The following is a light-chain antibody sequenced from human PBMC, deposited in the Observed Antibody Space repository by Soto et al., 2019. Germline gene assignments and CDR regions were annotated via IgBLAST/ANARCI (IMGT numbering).Light chain of an antibody. J-gene: IGLJ2*01. CDR1: SSDVGAYKY. V-gene: IGLV2-8*01. Sequence: QSALTQPPSASGSPGQSVTISCTGTSSDVGAYKYVAWYQQHPGKAPKLMIFDVSQRPSGVPDRFSGSKSGTSASLAISGLQSEDEADYYCAAWDDSLNGRVFGGGTKVTVL. CDR3: AAWDDSLNGRV. CDR2: DVS.